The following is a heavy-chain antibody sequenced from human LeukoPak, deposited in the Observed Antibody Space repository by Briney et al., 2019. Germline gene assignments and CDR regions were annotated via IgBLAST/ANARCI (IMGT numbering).Heavy chain of an antibody. CDR2: ISGSGGST. Sequence: GGSLRLSCAASGFTFSSYAMSWVRQAPGKGLEWVSAISGSGGSTYYADSVKGRFTISRDDSKNTLYLQMNSLRAEDTAVYYCATLELPFYYGMDVWGQGTTVTVSS. V-gene: IGHV3-23*01. D-gene: IGHD1-26*01. J-gene: IGHJ6*02. CDR3: ATLELPFYYGMDV. CDR1: GFTFSSYA.